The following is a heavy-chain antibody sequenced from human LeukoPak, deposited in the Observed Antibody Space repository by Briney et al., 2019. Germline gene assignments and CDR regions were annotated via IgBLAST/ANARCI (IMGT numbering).Heavy chain of an antibody. CDR3: ARVIRGYSYGLYYMDV. V-gene: IGHV4-34*01. J-gene: IGHJ6*03. Sequence: PSETLSLTCAVYGGSFSGYYWSWIRQPPGKGLEWIGEINHSGSTNYNPSLKSRVTISVDTSKNQFSLKLSSVTAADTAVYYCARVIRGYSYGLYYMDVWGKGTTVTVSS. CDR1: GGSFSGYY. D-gene: IGHD5-18*01. CDR2: INHSGST.